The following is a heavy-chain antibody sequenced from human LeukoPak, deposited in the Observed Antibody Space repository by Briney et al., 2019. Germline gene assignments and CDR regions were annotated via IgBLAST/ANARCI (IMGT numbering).Heavy chain of an antibody. CDR1: GYTLTELS. V-gene: IGHV1-24*01. CDR3: ATSGDDSSGYYYPLDY. D-gene: IGHD3-22*01. J-gene: IGHJ4*02. Sequence: ASVKVSCKVSGYTLTELSMHWVRQAPGKGLEWMGGFDPEDGETIYAQKFQGRVTMTEDTSTDTAYMELSSLRSEDTAVYYCATSGDDSSGYYYPLDYWGRGTLVTVSS. CDR2: FDPEDGET.